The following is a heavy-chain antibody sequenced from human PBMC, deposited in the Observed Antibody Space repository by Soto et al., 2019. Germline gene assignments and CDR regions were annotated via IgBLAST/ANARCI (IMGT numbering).Heavy chain of an antibody. Sequence: GGSLRLSCAASGFTFSSYGMHWVRQAPGKGLEWVAVIWYDGSNKYYADSVKGRFTISRDNSKNTLYLQMNSLRAEDTAVYYCARGGEFGEFLKLLNYYYYGMDVWGQGTTVTVSS. D-gene: IGHD3-10*01. J-gene: IGHJ6*02. CDR2: IWYDGSNK. CDR3: ARGGEFGEFLKLLNYYYYGMDV. CDR1: GFTFSSYG. V-gene: IGHV3-33*01.